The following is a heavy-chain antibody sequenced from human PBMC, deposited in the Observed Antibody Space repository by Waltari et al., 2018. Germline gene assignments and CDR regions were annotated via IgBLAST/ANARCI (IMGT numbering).Heavy chain of an antibody. D-gene: IGHD5-18*01. CDR1: GFTFGSYA. V-gene: IGHV3-23*01. CDR3: AKDPIWGYSYG. Sequence: EVQLLVSGGGLVQPGGSLRPSCAASGFTFGSYAMSWVRQAPGKGLGWVSAIRGSGVSTYYADSVKGRFTISRDNSKNTLYLQMNSLRAEDTAVYYCAKDPIWGYSYGGGQGTLVTVSS. CDR2: IRGSGVST. J-gene: IGHJ4*02.